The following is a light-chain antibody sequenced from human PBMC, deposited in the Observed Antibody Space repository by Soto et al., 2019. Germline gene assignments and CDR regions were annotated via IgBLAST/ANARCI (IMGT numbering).Light chain of an antibody. V-gene: IGLV1-36*01. J-gene: IGLJ3*02. CDR3: SSYTSSSNWV. Sequence: QSVLTQPPSVSGAPRQRVTISCSGSRSNIGDNAVNWYQQFPGKAPTLLIYYDDLVPSGVSNRFSGSKSGNTASLTISGLQAEDEADYYCSSYTSSSNWVFGGGTKVTVL. CDR1: RSNIGDNA. CDR2: YDD.